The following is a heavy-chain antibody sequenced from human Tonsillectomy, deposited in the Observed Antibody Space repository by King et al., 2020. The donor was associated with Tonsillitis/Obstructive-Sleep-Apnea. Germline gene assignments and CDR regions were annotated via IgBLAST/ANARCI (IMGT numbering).Heavy chain of an antibody. D-gene: IGHD5-12*01. J-gene: IGHJ4*02. Sequence: VQLVESGGGLVQPGGSLGLSCAASGFTFSSYWMHWVRQAPGKGLVWVSRINSDGSSTSYADSVKGRFTISRDNAKNTLYLQMNSLRAEDTAVYYCARDQEDVDIVATTVIDYWGQGTLVTVSS. V-gene: IGHV3-74*01. CDR1: GFTFSSYW. CDR2: INSDGSST. CDR3: ARDQEDVDIVATTVIDY.